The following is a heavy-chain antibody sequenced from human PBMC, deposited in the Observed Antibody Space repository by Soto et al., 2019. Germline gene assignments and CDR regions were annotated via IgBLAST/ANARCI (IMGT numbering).Heavy chain of an antibody. CDR2: IXYSGSX. Sequence: PXXTLSLTCTVSSGSFINYYWSWIRQPPGKGLEWIGYIXYSGSXNYNTYIKSRXXISIDKSXXQFYMKLRSVTAAETAVYYCARDSLQHHGGMDVWGQGTTVTVSS. V-gene: IGHV4-59*12. D-gene: IGHD4-4*01. CDR1: SGSFINYY. CDR3: ARDSLQHHGGMDV. J-gene: IGHJ6*02.